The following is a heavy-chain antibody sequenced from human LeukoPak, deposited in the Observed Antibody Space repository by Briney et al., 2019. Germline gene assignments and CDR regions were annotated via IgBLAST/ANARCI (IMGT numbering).Heavy chain of an antibody. D-gene: IGHD2-2*01. CDR1: GGSISSYY. CDR2: IYYSGST. J-gene: IGHJ5*02. CDR3: ARAGSGYCSSTSCYRFTPNWFDP. Sequence: SETLSLTCTVSGGSISSYYWSWIRRPPGKGLEWIGYIYYSGSTNYNPSLKSRVTISVDTSKNQFSLKLSSVTAADTAVYYCARAGSGYCSSTSCYRFTPNWFDPWGQGTLVTVSS. V-gene: IGHV4-59*08.